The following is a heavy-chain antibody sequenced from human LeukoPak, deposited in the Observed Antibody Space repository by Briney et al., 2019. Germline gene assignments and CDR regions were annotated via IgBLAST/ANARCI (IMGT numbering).Heavy chain of an antibody. CDR1: GFTFSSYA. CDR2: IWYDGSNK. D-gene: IGHD1-7*01. CDR3: ARNTGTTQSGFVDY. V-gene: IGHV3-33*08. J-gene: IGHJ4*02. Sequence: QPGGSLRLSCAASGFTFSSYAMSWVRQAPGKGLEWVAVIWYDGSNKYYADSVKGRFTISRDNSKNTLYLQMNSLRAEDTAVYYCARNTGTTQSGFVDYWGQGTLVTVSS.